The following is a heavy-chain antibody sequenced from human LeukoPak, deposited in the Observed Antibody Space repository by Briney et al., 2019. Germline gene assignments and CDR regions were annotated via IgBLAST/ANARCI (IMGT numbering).Heavy chain of an antibody. CDR2: MNPNSGNT. J-gene: IGHJ6*03. CDR1: GYTFTSYD. CDR3: ARLQLGHYYYYMDV. Sequence: GASVKVSCKASGYTFTSYDINWVRQATGQGLEWMGWMNPNSGNTGYAQKFQGRVTMTRNTSISTAYMELSSLRSEDTAVYYCARLQLGHYYYYMDVWGKGTTVTVSS. V-gene: IGHV1-8*01. D-gene: IGHD6-6*01.